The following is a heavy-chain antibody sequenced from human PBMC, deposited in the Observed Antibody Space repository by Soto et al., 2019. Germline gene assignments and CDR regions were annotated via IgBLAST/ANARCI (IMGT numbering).Heavy chain of an antibody. J-gene: IGHJ4*02. CDR2: ISAYNGNT. D-gene: IGHD2-15*01. CDR1: GYTFTSYG. Sequence: ASVKVSCKASGYTFTSYGISWVRQAPGQGLEWMGWISAYNGNTNYAQKLQGRVTMTTDTSTSTAYMELRSLRSDDTAVYYCATYCSGGSCPDYWGQGTLVTAPQ. CDR3: ATYCSGGSCPDY. V-gene: IGHV1-18*01.